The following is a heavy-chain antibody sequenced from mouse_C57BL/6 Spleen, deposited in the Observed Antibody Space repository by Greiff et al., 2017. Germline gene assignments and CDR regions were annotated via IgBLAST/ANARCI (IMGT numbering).Heavy chain of an antibody. CDR2: IDPSDSET. J-gene: IGHJ4*01. D-gene: IGHD1-1*01. V-gene: IGHV1-52*01. Sequence: QVQLQQPGAELVRPGSSVKLSCKASGYTFTSYWMHWVKQRPIQGLEWIGNIDPSDSETHYNQKFKDKATLTVDKSSSTAYMQLSSLTSEDSAVYYCARSITTVDAMDYWGQGTSVTVSS. CDR1: GYTFTSYW. CDR3: ARSITTVDAMDY.